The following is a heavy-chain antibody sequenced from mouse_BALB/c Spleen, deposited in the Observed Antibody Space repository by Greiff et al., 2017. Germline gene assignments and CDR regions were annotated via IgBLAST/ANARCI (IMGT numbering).Heavy chain of an antibody. CDR1: GFTFSDYY. Sequence: EVQLVESGGGLVKPGGSLKLSCAASGFTFSDYYMYWVRQTPEKRLEWVATISDGGSYTYYPDSVKGRFTISRDNAKNNLYLQMSSLKSEDTAMYYCARDSIGGDYYGSSFFAYWGQGTLLTVSA. D-gene: IGHD1-1*01. V-gene: IGHV5-4*02. J-gene: IGHJ3*01. CDR3: ARDSIGGDYYGSSFFAY. CDR2: ISDGGSYT.